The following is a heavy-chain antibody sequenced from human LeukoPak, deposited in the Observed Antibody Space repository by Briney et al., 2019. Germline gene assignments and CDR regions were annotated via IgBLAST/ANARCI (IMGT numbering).Heavy chain of an antibody. J-gene: IGHJ4*02. D-gene: IGHD2-15*01. CDR3: ARGLREVRYCSGGSCYSLYYFDY. CDR1: GGSISSSTYY. CDR2: INHSGST. V-gene: IGHV4-39*07. Sequence: PSETLSLTCTVSGGSISSSTYYWSWIRQPPGKGLEWIGEINHSGSTNYNPSLKSRVTISVDTSKSQFSLKLSSVTAADTAVYYCARGLREVRYCSGGSCYSLYYFDYWGQGTLVTVSS.